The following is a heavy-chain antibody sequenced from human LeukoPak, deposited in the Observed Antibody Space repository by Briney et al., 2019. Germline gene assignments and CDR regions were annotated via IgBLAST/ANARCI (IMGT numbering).Heavy chain of an antibody. CDR1: AFTFRSYG. Sequence: RSGGSLRLSCAASAFTFRSYGMHWVRQAPGKGLEWVAFIRYHGSDKYYADSVKDRFTISRDNSKNTLYLQMNSLRAEDTAVYYCAKKWSGDYDSSGVNDAFDIWGQGTMVTVSS. CDR2: IRYHGSDK. CDR3: AKKWSGDYDSSGVNDAFDI. J-gene: IGHJ3*02. D-gene: IGHD3-22*01. V-gene: IGHV3-30*02.